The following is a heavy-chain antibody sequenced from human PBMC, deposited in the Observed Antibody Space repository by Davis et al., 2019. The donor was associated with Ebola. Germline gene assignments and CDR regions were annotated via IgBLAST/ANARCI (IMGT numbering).Heavy chain of an antibody. CDR2: MSDSGGST. Sequence: GESLKISCAASGLTFTNSAMSWVRQAPGKGLEWVSGMSDSGGSTYYAASVKGRITISRDNSRNTLYLQMNSLRAEDTAVYYCAKIFFGTRAIDYGDYWGQGTLVTVSS. J-gene: IGHJ4*02. CDR1: GLTFTNSA. CDR3: AKIFFGTRAIDYGDY. D-gene: IGHD3-3*01. V-gene: IGHV3-23*01.